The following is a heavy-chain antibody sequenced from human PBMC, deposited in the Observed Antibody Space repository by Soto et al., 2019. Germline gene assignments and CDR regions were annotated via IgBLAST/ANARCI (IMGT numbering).Heavy chain of an antibody. Sequence: SETLSLTCAVYGGSFSGYYWSWIRQPPGKGLEWIGEINHSGSTNYNPSLKSRVTISVDTSKNQFSLKLSSVTAADTAVYYCARVLYGSGSYYPVDYWGQGTLVTVSS. CDR3: ARVLYGSGSYYPVDY. V-gene: IGHV4-34*01. D-gene: IGHD3-10*01. CDR2: INHSGST. CDR1: GGSFSGYY. J-gene: IGHJ4*02.